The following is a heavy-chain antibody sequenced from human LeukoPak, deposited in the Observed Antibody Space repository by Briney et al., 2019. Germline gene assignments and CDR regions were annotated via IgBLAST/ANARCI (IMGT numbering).Heavy chain of an antibody. J-gene: IGHJ3*02. CDR2: VYSSGST. CDR1: GGSISSGNYY. D-gene: IGHD3-3*01. Sequence: ASETLSLTCTVSGGSISSGNYYWNWIRQPAGQGLEWIGRVYSSGSTDYNPSLKSRVSISVDTSKNQFSLRLSSVTAADTAVYYCARERSGSEIFARSFDIWGQGTMVTVSS. CDR3: ARERSGSEIFARSFDI. V-gene: IGHV4-61*02.